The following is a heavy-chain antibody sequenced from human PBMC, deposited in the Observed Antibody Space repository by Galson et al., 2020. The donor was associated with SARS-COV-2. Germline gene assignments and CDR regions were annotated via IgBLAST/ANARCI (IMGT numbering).Heavy chain of an antibody. V-gene: IGHV3-48*03. J-gene: IGHJ3*02. CDR1: GFTFSSYE. Sequence: GESLRLSCAASGFTFSSYEMNWVRQAPGKGLEWISYISSINIIYYADSVKGRFTISRDNAKNSLYLQMNSLRAEDTAVYYCARQNAFDIWGQGTMVTVSS. CDR2: ISSINII. CDR3: ARQNAFDI.